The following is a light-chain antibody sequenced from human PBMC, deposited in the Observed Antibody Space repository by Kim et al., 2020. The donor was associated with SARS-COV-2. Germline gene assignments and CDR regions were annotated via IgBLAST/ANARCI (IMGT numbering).Light chain of an antibody. CDR1: QDISSY. Sequence: EIVLTQSPASLSLSPGERATLSCRASQDISSYLVWYQQKPGQPPKVVIYDASNRAPGIPARFSGSGSGTDFTLTISSLEPEDFARYYCQQRSNWPLTFGGGTKVDIK. J-gene: IGKJ4*01. CDR2: DAS. V-gene: IGKV3-11*01. CDR3: QQRSNWPLT.